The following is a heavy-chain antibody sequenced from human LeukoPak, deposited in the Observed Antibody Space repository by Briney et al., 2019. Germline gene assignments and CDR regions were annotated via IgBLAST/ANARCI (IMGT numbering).Heavy chain of an antibody. CDR2: IYYSGST. CDR3: ARDVAAAGSPDY. CDR1: GGSISSYY. J-gene: IGHJ4*02. V-gene: IGHV4-39*02. Sequence: SETLSLTCTVSGGSISSYYWGWIRQPPGKGLEWIGSIYYSGSTYYNPSLKSRVTISVDTSKNQLSLKLSSVTAADTAVYYCARDVAAAGSPDYWGQGILVTVSS. D-gene: IGHD6-13*01.